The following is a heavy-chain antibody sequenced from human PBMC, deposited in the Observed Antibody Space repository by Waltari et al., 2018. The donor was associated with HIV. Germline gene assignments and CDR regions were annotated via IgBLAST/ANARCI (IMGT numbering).Heavy chain of an antibody. Sequence: EVQLLESGGGLIQPGGSLRLSCAASGFTFSTYAMSWVRQVPGQGLWWVAGLRCCGCSISFADAVKGRLTIFRDNSKNTLYLQMNGLGAEDTAVYYCAKDDDYTNYRFDYWGQGTLVTVSS. CDR1: GFTFSTYA. CDR3: AKDDDYTNYRFDY. J-gene: IGHJ4*02. D-gene: IGHD4-4*01. CDR2: LRCCGCSI. V-gene: IGHV3-23*01.